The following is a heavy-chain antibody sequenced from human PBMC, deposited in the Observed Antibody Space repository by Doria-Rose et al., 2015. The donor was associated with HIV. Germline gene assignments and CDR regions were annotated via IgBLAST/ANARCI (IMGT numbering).Heavy chain of an antibody. CDR2: IFSDDER. V-gene: IGHV2-26*01. Sequence: QITLKESGPALVKPTETLTLTCTASGVSLSSPGMGVSWIRQSPGKALEWLANIFSDDERSYKTSLKSRLTISRGTSKSQVVLTMTDMDPVDTATYYCARIKSSRWYHKYYFDFWGQGTLVIVSA. D-gene: IGHD6-13*01. J-gene: IGHJ4*02. CDR3: ARIKSSRWYHKYYFDF. CDR1: GVSLSSPGMG.